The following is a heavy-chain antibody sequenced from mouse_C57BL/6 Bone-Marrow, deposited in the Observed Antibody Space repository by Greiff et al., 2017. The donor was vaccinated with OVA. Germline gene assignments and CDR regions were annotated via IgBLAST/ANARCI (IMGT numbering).Heavy chain of an antibody. CDR1: GYTFTSYT. V-gene: IGHV1-4*01. Sequence: QVHVKQSGAELARPGASVKMSCKASGYTFTSYTMHWVKQRPGQGLEWIGYINPSSGYTKYNQKFKDKATLTADKSSSTAYMQLSSLTSEDSAVYYCTFIAWFAYWGQGTLVTVSA. CDR2: INPSSGYT. D-gene: IGHD1-2*01. J-gene: IGHJ3*01. CDR3: TFIAWFAY.